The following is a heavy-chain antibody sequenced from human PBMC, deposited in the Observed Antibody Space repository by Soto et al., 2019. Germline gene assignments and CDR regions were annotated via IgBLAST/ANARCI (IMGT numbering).Heavy chain of an antibody. V-gene: IGHV3-30*03. CDR1: GFTFSNSA. Sequence: QVQLVESGGGVVQPGRSLRLSCAASGFTFSNSAMYWVRQAPGKGLEWVAVISFDGSNRNYADAVKGRFTISRDNSKNTLYLQMNTLRPEDTAVYYCATVKTTSLLFDYWGQGTLVTVSS. CDR3: ATVKTTSLLFDY. J-gene: IGHJ4*02. CDR2: ISFDGSNR.